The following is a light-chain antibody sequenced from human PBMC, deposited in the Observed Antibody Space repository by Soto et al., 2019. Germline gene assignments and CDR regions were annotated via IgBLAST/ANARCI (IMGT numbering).Light chain of an antibody. J-gene: IGKJ1*01. CDR1: QSVRNNY. V-gene: IGKV3-20*01. CDR2: DAS. Sequence: EIVLTQSPDTLSSSPGERLTLSCRASQSVRNNYLAWYQLKPGQAPRLLIYDASNRATGIPARFSGSGSGTDFTLTISSLEPEDFVVYYCQQYGSSPTFGQGTKVDIK. CDR3: QQYGSSPT.